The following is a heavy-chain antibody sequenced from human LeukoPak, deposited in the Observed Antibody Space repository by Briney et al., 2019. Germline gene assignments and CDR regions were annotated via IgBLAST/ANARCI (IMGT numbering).Heavy chain of an antibody. J-gene: IGHJ5*02. CDR1: GGSISSGGYY. D-gene: IGHD3-3*01. CDR2: IYYSGST. Sequence: PSQTLSLTCTVSGGSISSGGYYWSWIRQHPGKGLEWIGYIYYSGSTYYNPSLKSRVTISVDTSKNQLSLKLSSVTAADTAVYYCAREGQGYDFWSGYLSTPIYNWFDPWGQGTLVTVSS. V-gene: IGHV4-31*03. CDR3: AREGQGYDFWSGYLSTPIYNWFDP.